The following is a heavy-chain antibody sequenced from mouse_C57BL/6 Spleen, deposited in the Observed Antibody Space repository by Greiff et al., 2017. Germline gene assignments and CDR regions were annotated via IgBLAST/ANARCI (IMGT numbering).Heavy chain of an antibody. CDR3: ARMDYDYVDY. CDR2: ISYDGSN. D-gene: IGHD2-4*01. Sequence: EVQVVESGPGLVKPSQSLSLTCSVTGYSITSGYYWNWIRQFPGNKLEWMGYISYDGSNNYNPSLKNRISITRDTSKNQLFLTLNSVTTEDTATYYCARMDYDYVDYWGQCTTLTVSS. CDR1: GYSITSGYY. J-gene: IGHJ2*01. V-gene: IGHV3-6*01.